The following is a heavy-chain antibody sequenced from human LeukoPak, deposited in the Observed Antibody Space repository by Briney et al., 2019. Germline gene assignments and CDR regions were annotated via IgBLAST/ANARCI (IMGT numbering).Heavy chain of an antibody. CDR1: GFTFSSFG. V-gene: IGHV3-48*01. CDR3: ARQSRQELASDY. CDR2: ISSSSSTI. J-gene: IGHJ4*02. D-gene: IGHD6-13*01. Sequence: HPGGSLRLSCAASGFTFSSFGMNWVRQAPGKGLEWVSYISSSSSTIYYADSVKGRFTISRGNAKNSLYLQMNSLRAEDTAVYYCARQSRQELASDYWGQGTLATVSS.